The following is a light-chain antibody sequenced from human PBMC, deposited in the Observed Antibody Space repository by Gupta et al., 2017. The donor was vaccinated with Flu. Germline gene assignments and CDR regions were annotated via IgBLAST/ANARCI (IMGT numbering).Light chain of an antibody. CDR2: DAS. J-gene: IGKJ4*01. V-gene: IGKV3-11*01. CDR3: QQRNNWPKVT. Sequence: EIVLTQSPATLSLSPGERATPSCRASQSVSKNLAWYQQKPGQAPRLLIYDASSRATGIPARFSGSGSETDFTLTISSLEAEDFALYYCQQRNNWPKVTFGGGTKVEIK. CDR1: QSVSKN.